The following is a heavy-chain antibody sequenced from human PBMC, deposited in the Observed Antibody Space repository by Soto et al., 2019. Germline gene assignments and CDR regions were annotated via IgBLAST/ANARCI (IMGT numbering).Heavy chain of an antibody. CDR3: ARGRDIVVVQAHRGYYYMDV. J-gene: IGHJ6*03. CDR1: GYTFTSYD. CDR2: MNPNSGNT. Sequence: ASVKVSCKASGYTFTSYDINWVRQATGQGLEWMGWMNPNSGNTGYAQKFQGRVTMTRNTSISTAYMELSSLRSEDTAVYYCARGRDIVVVQAHRGYYYMDVWGKGTTVTVSS. D-gene: IGHD2-2*01. V-gene: IGHV1-8*01.